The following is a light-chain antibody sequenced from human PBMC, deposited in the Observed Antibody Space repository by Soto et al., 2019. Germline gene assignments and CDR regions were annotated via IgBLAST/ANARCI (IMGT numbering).Light chain of an antibody. Sequence: QSALTQPPSASGSPGQSVTISCTGTSRDVGGYNFVSWFQQHPGKVPKLIMYEVSKRPSGVPDRFSGSKSGNTASLTVSGLQADDEADYYCSSYAATVYVFGTGTKLTVL. V-gene: IGLV2-8*01. CDR1: SRDVGGYNF. CDR2: EVS. J-gene: IGLJ1*01. CDR3: SSYAATVYV.